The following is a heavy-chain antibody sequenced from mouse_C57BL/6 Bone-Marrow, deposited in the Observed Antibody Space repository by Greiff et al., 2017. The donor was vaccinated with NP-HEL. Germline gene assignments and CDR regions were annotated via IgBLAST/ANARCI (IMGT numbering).Heavy chain of an antibody. CDR2: INYDGSST. J-gene: IGHJ2*01. V-gene: IGHV5-16*01. CDR1: GFTFSDYY. D-gene: IGHD1-1*01. Sequence: EVKLVESEGGLVQPGSSMKLSCTASGFTFSDYYMAWVRQVPEKGLEWVANINYDGSSTYYLDSLKSRFIISRDNAKNILYLQMSSLKSEDTATYYCARDRGTTVVAPFDYWGQGTTLTVSS. CDR3: ARDRGTTVVAPFDY.